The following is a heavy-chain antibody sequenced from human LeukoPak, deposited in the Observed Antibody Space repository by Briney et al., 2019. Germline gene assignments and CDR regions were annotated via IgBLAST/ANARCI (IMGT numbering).Heavy chain of an antibody. CDR3: ARDLGSGWHRLDY. J-gene: IGHJ4*01. CDR1: GFTFSSYA. Sequence: GGSLRLSCAASGFTFSSYAMSWVREAPGKGLEWVSAISGSGGSTYYADSVKGRFTISRDNSKNTLYLQMNSLRGEHTAVYYCARDLGSGWHRLDYWGHGTLVTVSS. V-gene: IGHV3-23*01. CDR2: ISGSGGST. D-gene: IGHD6-19*01.